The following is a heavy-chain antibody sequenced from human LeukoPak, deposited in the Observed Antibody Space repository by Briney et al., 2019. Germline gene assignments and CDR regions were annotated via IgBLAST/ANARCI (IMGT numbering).Heavy chain of an antibody. CDR1: GGSFSGYY. CDR2: TSHSGNT. CDR3: ARTNPQLWYGGYYYYVDV. D-gene: IGHD3-10*01. Sequence: PSETLSLTCAVYGGSFSGYYWSWVRQPPGKGLIWMGETSHSGNTNYDPSLKSRLTISVDTSKNQFSLKLTSVTAADTAVYFCARTNPQLWYGGYYYYVDVWGKGTTVTVSS. J-gene: IGHJ6*03. V-gene: IGHV4-34*01.